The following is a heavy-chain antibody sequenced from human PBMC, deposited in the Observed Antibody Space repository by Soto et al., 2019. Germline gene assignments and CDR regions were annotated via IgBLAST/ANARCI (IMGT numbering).Heavy chain of an antibody. CDR3: ASPSDLVVVPADLEHDAFDI. CDR1: GGTFSSYA. CDR2: IIPIFGTA. V-gene: IGHV1-69*19. J-gene: IGHJ3*02. Sequence: QVQLVQSGAEVKNPGSSVKVSCKASGGTFSSYAISWVRHSPGQGLEWMGWIIPIFGTAHYAQKFQGRVTISADDSTSTAYMEMSSLGSEDTAVYYCASPSDLVVVPADLEHDAFDIWGQGTMVTVSS. D-gene: IGHD2-2*01.